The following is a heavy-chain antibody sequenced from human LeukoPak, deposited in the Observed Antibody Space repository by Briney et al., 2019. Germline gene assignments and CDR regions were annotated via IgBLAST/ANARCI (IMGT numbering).Heavy chain of an antibody. CDR3: ARDFAY. Sequence: GGSLRLSCAASGFTFSSFWMHWVRQAPGKELEWVANIKPDGSEKYYVDSVKGRFTISRDNAKNSLFLQMNSLRADDTAVYYCARDFAYWGQGTLVTVSS. V-gene: IGHV3-7*01. CDR2: IKPDGSEK. J-gene: IGHJ4*02. CDR1: GFTFSSFW.